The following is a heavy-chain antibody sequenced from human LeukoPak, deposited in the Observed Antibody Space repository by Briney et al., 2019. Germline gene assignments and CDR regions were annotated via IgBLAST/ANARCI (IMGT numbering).Heavy chain of an antibody. CDR2: ISGSGGSA. Sequence: PGGSLRLSCAASGFTVSSNYMSWVRQAPGKGLEWVSAISGSGGSAYYADSVKGRFTISRDNSKNTLYLQMNSLRAEDTAVYYCAKSSTWWPDTDYWGQGTLVTVSS. V-gene: IGHV3-23*01. D-gene: IGHD2-8*02. CDR3: AKSSTWWPDTDY. CDR1: GFTVSSNY. J-gene: IGHJ4*02.